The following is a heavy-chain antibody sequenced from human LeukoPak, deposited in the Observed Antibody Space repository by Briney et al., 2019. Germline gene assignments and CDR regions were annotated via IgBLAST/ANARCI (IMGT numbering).Heavy chain of an antibody. CDR3: ARTFAAAHIDY. CDR2: IKSDGSST. Sequence: GGSLRLSCAASGFTFSGYWMHRVRQAPGKGLAWVSRIKSDGSSTTYADSVKGRFTISRDNAKNTLYLEMNSLRAEDTAVYYCARTFAAAHIDYWGQGALVTVSS. V-gene: IGHV3-74*01. CDR1: GFTFSGYW. J-gene: IGHJ4*02. D-gene: IGHD2-15*01.